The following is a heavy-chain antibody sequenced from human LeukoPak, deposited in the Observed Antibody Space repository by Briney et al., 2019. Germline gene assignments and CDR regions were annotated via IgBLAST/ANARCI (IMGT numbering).Heavy chain of an antibody. CDR3: SRANSWSFNS. J-gene: IGHJ4*02. D-gene: IGHD2-15*01. V-gene: IGHV3-49*04. CDR2: VRNKASGGAT. Sequence: PGGSLRLSCATSGFNFGDYAVTWVRQAPGKGLEWVGIVRNKASGGATAYAASVKGRFTISRDDSNTIAYLQMNSLQTEDTAVYYCSRANSWSFNSWGQGTLVTVSS. CDR1: GFNFGDYA.